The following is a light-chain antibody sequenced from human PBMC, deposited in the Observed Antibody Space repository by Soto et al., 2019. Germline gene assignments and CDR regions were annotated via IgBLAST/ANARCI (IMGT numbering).Light chain of an antibody. CDR2: GAS. J-gene: IGKJ1*01. CDR3: QQYGSSGT. V-gene: IGKV3-20*01. CDR1: QSLSSSQ. Sequence: PGERATLSGSASQSLSSSQLACYQQKPGQAPRLLIYGASNRATGIPDRFSGSGSGTDFTLTISRLEPEDFAVYYCQQYGSSGTFGQGTKVDI.